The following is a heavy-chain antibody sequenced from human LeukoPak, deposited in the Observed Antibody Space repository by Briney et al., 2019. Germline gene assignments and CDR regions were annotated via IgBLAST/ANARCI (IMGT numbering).Heavy chain of an antibody. V-gene: IGHV4-59*01. CDR1: GGSIRNYY. J-gene: IGHJ6*03. D-gene: IGHD5-18*01. CDR2: IYYSGST. CDR3: ARDGGYSYGYGYMDV. Sequence: TSETLSLTCTVSGGSIRNYYWSWIRQPPGKGLEWIGYIYYSGSTNYNPSLKSRVTISVDTSKNQFSLKLSSVTAADTAVYYCARDGGYSYGYGYMDVWGKGTTVTVSS.